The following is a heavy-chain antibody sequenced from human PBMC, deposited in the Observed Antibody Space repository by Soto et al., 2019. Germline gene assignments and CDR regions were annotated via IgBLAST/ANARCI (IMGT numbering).Heavy chain of an antibody. CDR3: ARDQGYSHY. CDR1: GFTVSSNY. J-gene: IGHJ4*02. D-gene: IGHD5-18*01. V-gene: IGHV3-66*01. CDR2: IYSGGST. Sequence: EVQLVESGGGLVQPGGSLRLSCAASGFTVSSNYMSWVRQAPGKGLEWVSVIYSGGSTYYADSVKGRFTISRDNSKDTRYLQRSSLRAEDTAVYYCARDQGYSHYWGQGTLVTVSS.